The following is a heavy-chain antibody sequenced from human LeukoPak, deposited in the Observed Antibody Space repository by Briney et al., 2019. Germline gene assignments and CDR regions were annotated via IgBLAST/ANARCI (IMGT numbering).Heavy chain of an antibody. CDR3: ARQLRGYSYGSYYYYGMDV. Sequence: SQTLSPTRAVDCGSFSGSYWSWIRHPPGNGMEWIGEIKHSGSTNYNPPLKTRLPISVDTSKNQFSLKLSSVTAADTAVYYCARQLRGYSYGSYYYYGMDVWGKGTTVTVSS. D-gene: IGHD5-18*01. CDR2: IKHSGST. CDR1: CGSFSGSY. V-gene: IGHV4-34*01. J-gene: IGHJ6*04.